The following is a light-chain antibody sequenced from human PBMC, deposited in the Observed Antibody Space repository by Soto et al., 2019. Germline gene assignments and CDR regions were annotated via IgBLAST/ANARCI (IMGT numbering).Light chain of an antibody. CDR2: GAS. V-gene: IGKV3-15*01. CDR3: QQYNNWPWT. J-gene: IGKJ1*01. CDR1: QSVSSN. Sequence: EIVMTQSPATLSVSPGERATLSCRASQSVSSNLAWYQQKPGQAPRLLIYGASTRATGIPARFSGSGSGTEXXLTXXSLQSEDFAVYYCQQYNNWPWTFGQGTKVEIK.